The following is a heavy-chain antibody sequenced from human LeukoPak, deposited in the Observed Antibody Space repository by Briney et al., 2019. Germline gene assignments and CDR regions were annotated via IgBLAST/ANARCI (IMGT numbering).Heavy chain of an antibody. D-gene: IGHD3-22*01. CDR3: ARGRYYDSSGYYPNY. J-gene: IGHJ4*02. V-gene: IGHV3-48*01. CDR1: GFTFSSYS. CDR2: ISSSSSTI. Sequence: PGGSLRLSCAASGFTFSSYSMNWVRQAPGKGLEWVSYISSSSSTIYYADSVKGRFTISRDNAKNSLYLQMNSLRAEDTAVYYCARGRYYDSSGYYPNYWGQGTLVTVSS.